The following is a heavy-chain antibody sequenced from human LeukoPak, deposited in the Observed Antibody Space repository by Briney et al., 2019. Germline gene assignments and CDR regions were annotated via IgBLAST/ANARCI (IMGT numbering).Heavy chain of an antibody. CDR2: ISAYNGNT. Sequence: ASVKVSCKASGYTFTSYGISWVRQAPGQGLEWMGWISAYNGNTNYAQKLQGRVTMTTDTSTSTAYMELRSLRSDDTAVYYCARDAAGEYSTSSCFDYWGQGTLVTVSS. D-gene: IGHD6-6*01. J-gene: IGHJ4*02. V-gene: IGHV1-18*01. CDR3: ARDAAGEYSTSSCFDY. CDR1: GYTFTSYG.